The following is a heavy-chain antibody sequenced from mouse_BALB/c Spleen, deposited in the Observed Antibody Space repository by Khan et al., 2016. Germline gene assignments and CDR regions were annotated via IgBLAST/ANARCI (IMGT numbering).Heavy chain of an antibody. CDR2: ILPGSGSA. Sequence: VQLQESGAELMKPGASVQISCKATGYTFSNYWIEWVKQRPGHGLEWIGEILPGSGSANYNEKFKGKATFTADSPSNTAYMLLSSLTSDDTAVYYCARGKFADYWGQATIPTVAA. V-gene: IGHV1-9*01. J-gene: IGHJ2*01. CDR3: ARGKFADY. CDR1: GYTFSNYW.